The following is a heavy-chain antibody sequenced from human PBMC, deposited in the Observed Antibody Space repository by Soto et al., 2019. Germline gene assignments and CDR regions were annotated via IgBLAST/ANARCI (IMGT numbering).Heavy chain of an antibody. D-gene: IGHD3-10*01. CDR3: ASGITMVRVVSPRPYFDY. CDR1: GGSFSGYY. V-gene: IGHV4-34*01. CDR2: INHSGSA. J-gene: IGHJ4*02. Sequence: QVQLQQWGAGLLKPSETLSLTCAVYGGSFSGYYWSWIRQPPGKGLEWIGEINHSGSANYNPSLKSRVTISVDTSKNQFSLKLSSLTAADTAVYYCASGITMVRVVSPRPYFDYWGQGTLVTGSS.